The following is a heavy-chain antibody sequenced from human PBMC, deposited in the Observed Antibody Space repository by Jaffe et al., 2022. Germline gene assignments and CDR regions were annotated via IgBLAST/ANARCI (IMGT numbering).Heavy chain of an antibody. CDR3: ASISWFREYDY. J-gene: IGHJ4*02. V-gene: IGHV4-39*01. CDR1: GGSISSSSYY. CDR2: IYYSGST. Sequence: QLQLQESGPGLVKPSETLSLTCTVSGGSISSSSYYWGWIRQPPGKGLEWIGSIYYSGSTYYNPSLKSRVTISVDTSKNQFSLKLSSVTAADTAVYYCASISWFREYDYWGQGTLVTVSS. D-gene: IGHD3-10*01.